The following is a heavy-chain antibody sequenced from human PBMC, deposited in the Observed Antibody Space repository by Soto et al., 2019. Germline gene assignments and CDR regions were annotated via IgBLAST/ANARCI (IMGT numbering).Heavy chain of an antibody. Sequence: EVQLVESAGGLVKPGGSLRLSCVASGFSFNEAWMNWVRQAPGEGLEWVGRIKTSAGGGATDYAAPVQGRFTISRGDSKNALYLHMNSLRTEDTAIYYCTTGSVEGMWGQGTTVTVSS. CDR3: TTGSVEGM. CDR2: IKTSAGGGAT. J-gene: IGHJ6*02. CDR1: GFSFNEAW. D-gene: IGHD2-15*01. V-gene: IGHV3-15*07.